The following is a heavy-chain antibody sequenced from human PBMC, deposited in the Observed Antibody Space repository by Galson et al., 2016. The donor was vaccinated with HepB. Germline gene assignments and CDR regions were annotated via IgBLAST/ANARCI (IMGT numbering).Heavy chain of an antibody. J-gene: IGHJ4*02. CDR2: IYSGGGT. V-gene: IGHV3-53*01. CDR1: GFTVSNSY. CDR3: TREGRGWSAV. Sequence: SLRLSCAASGFTVSNSYMSWVRQAPGKGLEWVSTIYSGGGTYYADSVKGRFTISRDNSKNTLYLQLNSLRVEDTAIYYCTREGRGWSAVWGQGTLVTVSS. D-gene: IGHD6-19*01.